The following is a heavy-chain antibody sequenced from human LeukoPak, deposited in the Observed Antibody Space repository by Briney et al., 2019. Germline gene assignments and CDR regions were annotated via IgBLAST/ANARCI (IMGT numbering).Heavy chain of an antibody. Sequence: AGRSLRLSSAASGFTFSSYAMSWVRQAPGKGLEWVSAISGSGGSTYYADSVKGRFTISRANSKNTLYLQMNSLRAEDTAVYYCAKDQSSTLWFGELLGNDWFDPWGQGTLVTVSS. CDR2: ISGSGGST. CDR1: GFTFSSYA. J-gene: IGHJ5*02. CDR3: AKDQSSTLWFGELLGNDWFDP. V-gene: IGHV3-23*01. D-gene: IGHD3-10*01.